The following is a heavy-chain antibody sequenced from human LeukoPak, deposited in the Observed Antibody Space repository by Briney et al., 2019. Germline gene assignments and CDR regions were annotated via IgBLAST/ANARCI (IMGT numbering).Heavy chain of an antibody. CDR1: GYSFNTYA. D-gene: IGHD1-26*01. Sequence: ASVKVSCKASGYSFNTYAMNWVRQAPGQGLEWMGWINTNTGNPTYAQGFTGRFVFSLDTSVSTAYLQINSLKAEDTAVYYCARENFRPRGANWFDPRGQGTLVTVSS. J-gene: IGHJ5*02. CDR2: INTNTGNP. V-gene: IGHV7-4-1*02. CDR3: ARENFRPRGANWFDP.